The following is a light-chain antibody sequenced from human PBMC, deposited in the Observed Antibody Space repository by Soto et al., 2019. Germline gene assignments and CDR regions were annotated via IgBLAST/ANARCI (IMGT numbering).Light chain of an antibody. V-gene: IGLV1-44*01. CDR1: RSNIGNNA. CDR2: KNN. CDR3: ATWDDSLNARGV. Sequence: QSVLTQTPSASGTPGQTVTISCSGSRSNIGNNAVSWYQQFPGTAPKLLIYKNNQRPSGVPDRFSGSKSGTSASLAISGLQSEDEADYYFATWDDSLNARGVFGGGTKVTVL. J-gene: IGLJ3*02.